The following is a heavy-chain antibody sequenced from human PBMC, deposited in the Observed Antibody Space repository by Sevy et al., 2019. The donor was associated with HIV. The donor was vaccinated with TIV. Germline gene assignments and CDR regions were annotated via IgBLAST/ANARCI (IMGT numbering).Heavy chain of an antibody. D-gene: IGHD5-18*01. CDR3: ARGRGYSYGYSYFDY. Sequence: SETLSLTCTVSGGSISSGDYYWTWIRQSPGTGLEWIGCIYYSGSTYYNPSLESRLTISVDTSKNQFSLELNSVTAADTAVFYCARGRGYSYGYSYFDYWGQGTLVTVSS. V-gene: IGHV4-30-4*01. J-gene: IGHJ4*02. CDR2: IYYSGST. CDR1: GGSISSGDYY.